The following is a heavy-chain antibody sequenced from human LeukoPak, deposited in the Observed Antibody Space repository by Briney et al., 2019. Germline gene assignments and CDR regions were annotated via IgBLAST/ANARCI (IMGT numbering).Heavy chain of an antibody. CDR2: ISSNGGGT. CDR3: AKHYGSGTYYNYLDY. Sequence: PGGSLRLSCAASGFTFSSYAMSWVRRAPGKGLEWVSAISSNGGGTFYADSVKGQFTISRDNSQNTLYLQMNSLRAEDTAIYYCAKHYGSGTYYNYLDYWGQGTLV. J-gene: IGHJ4*02. D-gene: IGHD3-10*01. CDR1: GFTFSSYA. V-gene: IGHV3-23*01.